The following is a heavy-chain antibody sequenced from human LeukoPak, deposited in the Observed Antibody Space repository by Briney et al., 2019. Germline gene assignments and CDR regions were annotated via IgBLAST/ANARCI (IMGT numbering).Heavy chain of an antibody. J-gene: IGHJ6*03. CDR1: GITFSSYG. Sequence: GGSLRLSCAASGITFSSYGMSWVRQAPGKGLEWVSSISSTGGTTYYADSVKGRFTISRDNSKNTLYLQMNSLRAEDTAVYYCAKIGDRGAYCTGGTCYPYFYYYMDVWGKGTTVTI. CDR3: AKIGDRGAYCTGGTCYPYFYYYMDV. V-gene: IGHV3-23*01. D-gene: IGHD2-15*01. CDR2: ISSTGGTT.